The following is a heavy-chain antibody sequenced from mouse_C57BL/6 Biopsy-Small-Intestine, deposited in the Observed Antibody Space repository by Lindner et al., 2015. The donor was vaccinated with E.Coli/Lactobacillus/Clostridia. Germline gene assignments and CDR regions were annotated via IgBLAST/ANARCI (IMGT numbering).Heavy chain of an antibody. CDR2: INPSGGST. V-gene: IGHV1-53*01. CDR1: GYSFISYY. Sequence: SVKVSCKASGYSFISYYMHWARQAPGQGLEWMGIINPSGGSTSYAQKFQGRVTMTRDTSSSTVYMELSSLRSEDTAVYYCARGTTMTPHYWGQGTLVTVSS. CDR3: ARGTTMTPHY. D-gene: IGHD2-13*01. J-gene: IGHJ4*01.